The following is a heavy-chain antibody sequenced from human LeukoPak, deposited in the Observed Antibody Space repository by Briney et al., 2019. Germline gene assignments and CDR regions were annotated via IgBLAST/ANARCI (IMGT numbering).Heavy chain of an antibody. D-gene: IGHD4-17*01. CDR2: TNPNSGGT. Sequence: GASVKVSCKASGYTFTGYYMHWVRQAPGRGLEWMGWTNPNSGGTNYAQKFRGRVTMTRDTSISTAYMELSRLRSDDTAVYYCATESDPHDYGDFIWGQGTLVTVSS. CDR1: GYTFTGYY. J-gene: IGHJ4*02. CDR3: ATESDPHDYGDFI. V-gene: IGHV1-2*02.